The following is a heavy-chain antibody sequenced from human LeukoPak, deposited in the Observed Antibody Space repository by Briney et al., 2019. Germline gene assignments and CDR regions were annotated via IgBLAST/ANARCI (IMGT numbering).Heavy chain of an antibody. Sequence: GGSLRLSCAASGFTFSSYAMSWVRQAPGKGLEWVSAISGSGGSTYYADSVKGRFTISRDNSKNTLYLQMNSLRAEDTAVYYCAKDREAYYYDSSGYSEPYIDYWGQGTLVTVSS. CDR3: AKDREAYYYDSSGYSEPYIDY. V-gene: IGHV3-23*01. D-gene: IGHD3-22*01. CDR2: ISGSGGST. J-gene: IGHJ4*02. CDR1: GFTFSSYA.